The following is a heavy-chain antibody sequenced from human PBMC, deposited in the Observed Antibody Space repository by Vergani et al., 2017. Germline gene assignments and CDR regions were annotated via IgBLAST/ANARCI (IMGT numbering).Heavy chain of an antibody. Sequence: EVQLLQSEGAVVQPGGSLRLSCVASGFTFSSHAMSWVRQGHGQGLEWVSSIKNTGDSTHYADPVKGRFTISRDNSKNTLYLQKNSLRVEDTAGYYCGRGNDNYNWGQGTLVTVSS. CDR3: GRGNDNYN. J-gene: IGHJ4*02. CDR1: GFTFSSHA. D-gene: IGHD5-24*01. CDR2: IKNTGDST. V-gene: IGHV3-23*01.